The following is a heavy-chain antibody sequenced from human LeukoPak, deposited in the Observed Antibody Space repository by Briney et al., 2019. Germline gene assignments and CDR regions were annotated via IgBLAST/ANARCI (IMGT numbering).Heavy chain of an antibody. J-gene: IGHJ5*02. D-gene: IGHD3-22*01. CDR1: GGSISRGSYY. V-gene: IGHV4-61*02. Sequence: SETLSLTCTVSGGSISRGSYYWSWIRQPAGKGLEWIGRIYTSGSTNYNPSLKSRVTISVDTSKNQFSLKLSSVTAADTAVYYCAREAVRHYYDSSGYHNWFDPWGQGTLVTVSS. CDR3: AREAVRHYYDSSGYHNWFDP. CDR2: IYTSGST.